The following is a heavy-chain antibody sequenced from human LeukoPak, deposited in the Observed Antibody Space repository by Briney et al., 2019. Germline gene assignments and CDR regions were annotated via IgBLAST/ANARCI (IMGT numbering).Heavy chain of an antibody. V-gene: IGHV3-20*01. Sequence: PGGSLRLSCAASGFTFDDYGMSWVRQAPGKGLEWVSGINWNGGSTGYADSVKGRFTISRDSAKNSLYLQMNSLRAEDTALYHCARAGAAAGTYDAFDIWGQGTMVTVSS. CDR2: INWNGGST. CDR1: GFTFDDYG. D-gene: IGHD6-13*01. CDR3: ARAGAAAGTYDAFDI. J-gene: IGHJ3*02.